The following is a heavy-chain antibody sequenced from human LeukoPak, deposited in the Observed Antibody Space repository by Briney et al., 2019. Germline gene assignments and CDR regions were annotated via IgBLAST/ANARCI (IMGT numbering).Heavy chain of an antibody. Sequence: GGSLRLSCAASGFTFSSYWMTWVRQAPGKGLEWVANIKQDGSEKYYVDSVKGRFTISRDNAKNSLFLQMNSLRAEDTAVYYCARIYCSSGSCFEYFQHWGQGTLVTVSS. V-gene: IGHV3-7*01. J-gene: IGHJ1*01. CDR3: ARIYCSSGSCFEYFQH. D-gene: IGHD2-15*01. CDR2: IKQDGSEK. CDR1: GFTFSSYW.